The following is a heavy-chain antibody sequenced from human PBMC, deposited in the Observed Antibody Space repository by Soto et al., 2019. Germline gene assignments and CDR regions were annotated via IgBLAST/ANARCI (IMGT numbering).Heavy chain of an antibody. CDR3: ARGEQYSGRIFDY. CDR2: TYYRSKLYY. V-gene: IGHV6-1*01. J-gene: IGHJ4*01. Sequence: SQTLSLTCAITGDSVSSNSAGWSWVRQSPSRGLEWLGRTYYRSKLYYEYAVFVRGRITINPGTSKNQYSLQLNSVTPEDTAVYLCARGEQYSGRIFDYWGEGTLVTVSS. D-gene: IGHD1-26*01. CDR1: GDSVSSNSAG.